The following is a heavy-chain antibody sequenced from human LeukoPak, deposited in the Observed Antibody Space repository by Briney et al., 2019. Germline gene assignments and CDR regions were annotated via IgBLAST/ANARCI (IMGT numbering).Heavy chain of an antibody. D-gene: IGHD5-18*01. V-gene: IGHV1-46*02. CDR1: GYTFKSFG. CDR2: INPSGGST. CDR3: ARDPIQLMVRDAFDI. Sequence: GASVNVSCKTSGYTFKSFGIVWVRQAPGQGLEWMGIINPSGGSTSYAQKFQGRVTMTRDTSTSTVYMELSSLRSEDTAVYYCARDPIQLMVRDAFDIWGQGTMVTVSS. J-gene: IGHJ3*02.